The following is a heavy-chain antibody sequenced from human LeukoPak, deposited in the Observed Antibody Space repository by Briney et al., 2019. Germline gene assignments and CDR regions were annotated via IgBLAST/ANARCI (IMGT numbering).Heavy chain of an antibody. J-gene: IGHJ4*02. CDR1: GFTFSSYG. V-gene: IGHV3-30*02. CDR3: ARHFCSSTSCSN. D-gene: IGHD2-2*01. Sequence: GGSLRLSCAASGFTFSSYGMHWVRQAPGKGLEWVAFIRYDGSNKYYADSVKGRFTISRDDSKNTLYLQMNSLRAEDTAVYYCARHFCSSTSCSNWGQGTLVTVSS. CDR2: IRYDGSNK.